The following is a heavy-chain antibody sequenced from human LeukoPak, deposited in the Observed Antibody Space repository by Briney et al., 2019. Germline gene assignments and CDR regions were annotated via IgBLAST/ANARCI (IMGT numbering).Heavy chain of an antibody. CDR2: IYYSGST. V-gene: IGHV4-39*01. D-gene: IGHD3-10*01. Sequence: ASETLSLTCTVSGGSVSSSSYYWGWIRQPPGKGLEWIGSIYYSGSTYYNPSLKSRVTISVDTSKNQFSLKLSSVTAADTAVYYCARGPLTTYYYGSGSYYYYYYYYMDVWGKGTTVTVSS. J-gene: IGHJ6*03. CDR3: ARGPLTTYYYGSGSYYYYYYYYMDV. CDR1: GGSVSSSSYY.